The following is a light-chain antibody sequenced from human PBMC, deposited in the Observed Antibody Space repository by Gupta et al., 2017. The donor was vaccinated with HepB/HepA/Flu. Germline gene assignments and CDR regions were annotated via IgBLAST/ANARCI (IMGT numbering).Light chain of an antibody. Sequence: EIVLTQSPGTLYVSPGERATLSCRASQSVGGNSIAWYQHKPGQSPRLLIYSASSGATGIPDRFSGSGSGTDFTLTISRLEPEDFAVYYCQQFHSAPITFGQGTRLQI. CDR1: QSVGGNS. J-gene: IGKJ5*01. V-gene: IGKV3-20*01. CDR2: SAS. CDR3: QQFHSAPIT.